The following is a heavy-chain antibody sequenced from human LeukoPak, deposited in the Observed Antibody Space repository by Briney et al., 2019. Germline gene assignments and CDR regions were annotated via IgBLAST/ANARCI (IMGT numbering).Heavy chain of an antibody. CDR3: TRRDYGGNSDS. J-gene: IGHJ5*01. CDR1: GFTFSDHY. CDR2: ARKKANSYTT. V-gene: IGHV3-72*01. D-gene: IGHD4-23*01. Sequence: GGSLRLSCAASGFTFSDHYMDWVRQAPGKGLEWVGRARKKANSYTTDYAASVKGRFTISRDDSKNSLYLQMNSLETEDTAVYYCTRRDYGGNSDSWGQGTLVTVSS.